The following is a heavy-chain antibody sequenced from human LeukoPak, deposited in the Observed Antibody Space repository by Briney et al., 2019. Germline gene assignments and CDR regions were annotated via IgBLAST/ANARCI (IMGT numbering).Heavy chain of an antibody. CDR2: ISGSGGFT. V-gene: IGHV3-23*01. D-gene: IGHD4-17*01. J-gene: IGHJ4*02. CDR1: GFTFSSYA. CDR3: AQAATTVTTQFDY. Sequence: PGGSLRLSCAASGFTFSSYAMSWVRQAPGKGLEWVSGISGSGGFTYYADSVKGRFTISRDNSKNTLYLQMSSLRAEDTAEYYCAQAATTVTTQFDYWGQGTLVTVSS.